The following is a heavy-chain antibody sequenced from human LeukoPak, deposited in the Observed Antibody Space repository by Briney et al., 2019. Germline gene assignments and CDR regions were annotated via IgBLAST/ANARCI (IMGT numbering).Heavy chain of an antibody. CDR3: ARELEWLGKYYFDY. D-gene: IGHD3-10*01. CDR1: GFTLSIFA. Sequence: GGSLRLSCAASGFTLSIFAMTWVRQAPGKGLEWVSTIGASGDRTYYADSVKGRFTISRDNSKNTLYLQLNSLRAEDVAVFYCARELEWLGKYYFDYWGQGTPVTVSS. J-gene: IGHJ4*02. V-gene: IGHV3-23*01. CDR2: IGASGDRT.